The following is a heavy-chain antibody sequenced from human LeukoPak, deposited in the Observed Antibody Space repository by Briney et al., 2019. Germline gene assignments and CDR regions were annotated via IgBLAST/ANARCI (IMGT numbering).Heavy chain of an antibody. J-gene: IGHJ6*04. Sequence: GASVKVSCKASGYTFTGYYMHWVRQAPGQGLEWMGWINPNSGGTNYAQKFQGWVTMTRDTSISTAYMALSRLRSDDTAVYYCARGRYFDWLAYGMDVWGTGTTVTVSS. V-gene: IGHV1-2*04. CDR3: ARGRYFDWLAYGMDV. CDR1: GYTFTGYY. CDR2: INPNSGGT. D-gene: IGHD3-9*01.